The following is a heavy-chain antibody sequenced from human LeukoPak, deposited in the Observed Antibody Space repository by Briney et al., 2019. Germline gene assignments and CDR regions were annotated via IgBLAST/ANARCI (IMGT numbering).Heavy chain of an antibody. V-gene: IGHV4-31*03. CDR3: ARGHYYDILTGYTNGMDV. Sequence: SETLSLTCTVYGGSISSCGFYWSWIRQHPGKVLEWIGYIYYSGVTYYIPSHKSRVTISVDTSKNQFSLKLSSVTAADTAVYYCARGHYYDILTGYTNGMDVWGQGTTVTVSS. J-gene: IGHJ6*02. CDR1: GGSISSCGFY. D-gene: IGHD3-9*01. CDR2: IYYSGVT.